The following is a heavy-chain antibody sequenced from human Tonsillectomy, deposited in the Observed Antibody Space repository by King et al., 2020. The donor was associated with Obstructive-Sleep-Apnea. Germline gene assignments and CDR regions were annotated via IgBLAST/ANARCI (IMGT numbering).Heavy chain of an antibody. CDR2: ISHSGST. J-gene: IGHJ5*02. Sequence: VQLQQWGAGLLKPSETLSLTCAVYGGSFSGYYWSWIRQPPGKGLEWIGEISHSGSTNYNPSLKSRVTISVDTSKNQFSLKLSSVTAADTAVYYCARDRVMMPRRRPWFDPWGQGTLVTVSS. CDR3: ARDRVMMPRRRPWFDP. D-gene: IGHD2-2*01. V-gene: IGHV4-34*01. CDR1: GGSFSGYY.